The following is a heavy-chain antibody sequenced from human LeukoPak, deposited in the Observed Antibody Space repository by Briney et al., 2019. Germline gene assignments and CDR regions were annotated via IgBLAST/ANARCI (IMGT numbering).Heavy chain of an antibody. CDR1: GFSFSSYE. J-gene: IGHJ4*02. Sequence: GGSLRLSCAASGFSFSSYEMNWVRQAPGKGLEWVALISYDGSNKYYADSVKGRFTISRDNFKNTLYLQMNSLRDEDTAVYYCARRGQSGHGFDYWGQGTLVTVSS. CDR3: ARRGQSGHGFDY. CDR2: ISYDGSNK. V-gene: IGHV3-30*03. D-gene: IGHD5-12*01.